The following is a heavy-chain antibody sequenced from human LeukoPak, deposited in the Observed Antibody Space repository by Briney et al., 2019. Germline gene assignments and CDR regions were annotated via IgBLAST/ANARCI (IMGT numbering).Heavy chain of an antibody. Sequence: TSETLSLTCTVSGGSISSWYWSWIRQPPGKGLEWIGYIYDSGNTNYNPSLKTRVTISVDTSKNQLSLNLSSVTAADTAVYYCARETKLMGYSSGLGFNYWGQGTLVTVSS. CDR1: GGSISSWY. V-gene: IGHV4-59*01. CDR3: ARETKLMGYSSGLGFNY. D-gene: IGHD6-19*01. CDR2: IYDSGNT. J-gene: IGHJ4*02.